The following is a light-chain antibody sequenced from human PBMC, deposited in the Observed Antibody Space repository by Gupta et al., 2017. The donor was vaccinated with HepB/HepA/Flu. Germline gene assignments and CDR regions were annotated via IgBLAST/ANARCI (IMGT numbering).Light chain of an antibody. CDR2: GTS. Sequence: QSVLTQPPSVSGAPGQRVTISCTGSSSNIGAGYDVHWYQQLPGTAPKLLIYGTSNRPSGVPDRFSGSKSGTSASLAITGLQAEDEADYYCQSYDSSLSGYWVVGGGTKLTVL. CDR1: SSNIGAGYD. J-gene: IGLJ3*02. V-gene: IGLV1-40*01. CDR3: QSYDSSLSGYWV.